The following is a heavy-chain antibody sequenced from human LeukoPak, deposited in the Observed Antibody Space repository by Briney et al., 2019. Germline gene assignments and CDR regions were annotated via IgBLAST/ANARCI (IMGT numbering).Heavy chain of an antibody. Sequence: GGSLRLSCAASRFTVGSNYITWVRQAPGKGLECVSVIYSGGSTYYADSVKGRFTISRDNSKNTLYLQMNSLRAEDTAVYYCARGSSSYGPYYFDYWGQGTLVTVSS. CDR2: IYSGGST. CDR1: RFTVGSNY. J-gene: IGHJ4*02. D-gene: IGHD5-18*01. V-gene: IGHV3-66*01. CDR3: ARGSSSYGPYYFDY.